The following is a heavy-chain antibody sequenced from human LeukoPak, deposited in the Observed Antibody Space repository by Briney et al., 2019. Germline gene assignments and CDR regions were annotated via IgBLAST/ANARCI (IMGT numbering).Heavy chain of an antibody. V-gene: IGHV3-66*01. CDR1: GFSVSDKY. Sequence: PGGSLRLSCAASGFSVSDKYLNWVRQAPGKGLEWVSAIYSAGSTYYADSVKGRFTISRDNSENTLYLQMNSLRVEDTAVYYCARRTGSAIDYWGQEPWSPSPQ. CDR2: IYSAGST. J-gene: IGHJ4*01. D-gene: IGHD1-26*01. CDR3: ARRTGSAIDY.